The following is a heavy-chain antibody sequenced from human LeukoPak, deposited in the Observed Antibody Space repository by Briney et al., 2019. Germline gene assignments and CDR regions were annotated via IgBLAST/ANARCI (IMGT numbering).Heavy chain of an antibody. D-gene: IGHD3-10*01. CDR2: IYTSGST. V-gene: IGHV4-4*07. Sequence: SETLSLTCTVSGGSISSYYWSWIRQPAGKGLEWIGRIYTSGSTNYNPSLKSRVTISVDTSKNQFSLKLNSVTAADTAVYYCARQGRDYGSGSSFDYWGQGTLVSVSS. J-gene: IGHJ4*02. CDR1: GGSISSYY. CDR3: ARQGRDYGSGSSFDY.